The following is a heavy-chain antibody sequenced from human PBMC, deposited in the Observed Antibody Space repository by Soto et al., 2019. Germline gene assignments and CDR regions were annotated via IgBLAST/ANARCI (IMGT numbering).Heavy chain of an antibody. CDR3: ARFITIFGVATRYNWFDP. CDR1: GYTLTSYA. Sequence: ASVKVSCKASGYTLTSYAMHWVRQAPGQRLEWMGWINAGNGNTKYSQKFQGRVTITRDTSASTAYMELSSLRSEDTAVYYCARFITIFGVATRYNWFDPWGQGTLVTVSS. V-gene: IGHV1-3*01. J-gene: IGHJ5*02. CDR2: INAGNGNT. D-gene: IGHD3-3*01.